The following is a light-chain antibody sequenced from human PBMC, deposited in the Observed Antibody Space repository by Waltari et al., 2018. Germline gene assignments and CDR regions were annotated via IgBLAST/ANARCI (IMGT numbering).Light chain of an antibody. CDR1: SSNLGAGYD. Sequence: GQRVTISCTGSSSNLGAGYDVHWYQQLPGTAPKLLIYVNSNRPSGVPDRISASKSGTLASLAITGLQAEDEADYYCQSYDSSLTAWVFGGGTKLTVL. J-gene: IGLJ3*02. CDR3: QSYDSSLTAWV. CDR2: VNS. V-gene: IGLV1-40*01.